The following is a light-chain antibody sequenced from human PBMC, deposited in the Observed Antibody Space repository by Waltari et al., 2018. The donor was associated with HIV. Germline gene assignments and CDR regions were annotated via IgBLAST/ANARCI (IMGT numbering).Light chain of an antibody. CDR2: GAS. Sequence: EIVMTQSPATLSVSPGERATLSCRASQSVSSNLAWHQQKPGQAPRLLIYGASTRATGIPARFSGSGSETEFTLTISSMQSEDFAVYYCQQYNNWPRTFGQGTKLEIK. CDR1: QSVSSN. CDR3: QQYNNWPRT. V-gene: IGKV3-15*01. J-gene: IGKJ2*01.